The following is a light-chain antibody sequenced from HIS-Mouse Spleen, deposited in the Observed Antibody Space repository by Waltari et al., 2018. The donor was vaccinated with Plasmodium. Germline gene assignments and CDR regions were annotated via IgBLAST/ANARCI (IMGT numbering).Light chain of an antibody. CDR3: QQYNNWSFT. CDR1: NSVSSN. V-gene: IGKV3-15*01. CDR2: GAS. J-gene: IGKJ3*01. Sequence: LLMPHSPTTLSFPAGERTPLSCRASNSVSSNLAWYQQKPGQAPRLLIYGASTRATGIPARFSGSGSGTEFTLTISRLQSEDFAVYYCQQYNNWSFTFGPGTKVDIK.